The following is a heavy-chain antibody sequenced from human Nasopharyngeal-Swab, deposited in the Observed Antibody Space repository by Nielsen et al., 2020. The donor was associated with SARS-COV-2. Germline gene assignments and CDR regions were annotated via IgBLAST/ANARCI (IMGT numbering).Heavy chain of an antibody. CDR1: RFTFSRYG. J-gene: IGHJ4*02. V-gene: IGHV3-23*01. D-gene: IGHD6-19*01. CDR2: ISGSGGYT. Sequence: GESLKISCAASRFTFSRYGMSWVRQAPGKGLELVSTISGSGGYTYYADSVKGRFTISRDNSKNTLYLQMNSLRVEDTAIYYCARGAFEYSSSWYDPYYFDYWGQGTLVTVSS. CDR3: ARGAFEYSSSWYDPYYFDY.